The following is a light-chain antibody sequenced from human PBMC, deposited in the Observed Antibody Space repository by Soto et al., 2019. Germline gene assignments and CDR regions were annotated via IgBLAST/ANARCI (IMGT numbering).Light chain of an antibody. CDR3: QHYGTWPYT. CDR1: QSVSSGY. J-gene: IGKJ2*01. Sequence: EIVLTQSPGTLSLSPGERATLSCRASQSVSSGYLAWYQQKPGQAPRLLIYGASSRATGIPDRFSGSGSGTDFTLTIGRLEPEDFAVYYCQHYGTWPYTFGQGTKLEIK. V-gene: IGKV3-20*01. CDR2: GAS.